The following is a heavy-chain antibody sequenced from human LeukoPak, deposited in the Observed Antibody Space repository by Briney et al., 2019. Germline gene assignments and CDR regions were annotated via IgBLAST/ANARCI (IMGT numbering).Heavy chain of an antibody. CDR1: GFTFSSYA. CDR2: ISGAGGTT. Sequence: GGSLRLSCAASGFTFSSYAMMWLRQAPGKGLEWVSAISGAGGTTLYADSVKGRFTISRDNSKNALYLQMSSLRVEDTAVYYCARDPNGDYIGAFEIWGQGSMVTVSS. V-gene: IGHV3-23*01. CDR3: ARDPNGDYIGAFEI. D-gene: IGHD4-17*01. J-gene: IGHJ3*02.